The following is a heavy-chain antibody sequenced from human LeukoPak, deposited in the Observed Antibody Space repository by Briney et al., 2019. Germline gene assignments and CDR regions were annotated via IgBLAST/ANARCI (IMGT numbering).Heavy chain of an antibody. CDR1: GGSISSYY. J-gene: IGHJ4*02. CDR3: ATGRYSYGYDH. V-gene: IGHV4-59*01. CDR2: IYYSGST. D-gene: IGHD5-18*01. Sequence: PSETLSLTCTVSGGSISSYYWSWIRQPPGKGLEWIGYIYYSGSTNYNPSLKSRVTISVDTSKKQFSLKLSSVTAADTAVYYCATGRYSYGYDHWGQGILVTVSS.